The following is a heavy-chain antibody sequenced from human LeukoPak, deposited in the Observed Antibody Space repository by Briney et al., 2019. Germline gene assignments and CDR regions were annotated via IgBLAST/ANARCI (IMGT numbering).Heavy chain of an antibody. CDR1: GFTFTSHA. CDR2: INGDGRDI. J-gene: IGHJ4*02. V-gene: IGHV3-23*01. CDR3: AKYMGYNGRDLDY. Sequence: GGSLRLSCVASGFTFTSHAMSWVRQAPGKGREWGSAINGDGRDIHYVDSVTGRFTISRDNSHNMLYLRMSHLRAQDTAVHYCAKYMGYNGRDLDYWGQGALVTVSS. D-gene: IGHD5-18*01.